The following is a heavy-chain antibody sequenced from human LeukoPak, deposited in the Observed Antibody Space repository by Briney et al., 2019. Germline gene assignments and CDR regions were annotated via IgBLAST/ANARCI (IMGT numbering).Heavy chain of an antibody. Sequence: GSLRLSCTASGFTVSNNYMSWVRQAPGKGLEWVSISYSDSNTNYADSVKGRFTISRDTSQNTLSLQMNSLRAEDTAVYYCVRKNRDFNAAFDIWGQGTVVTVSS. J-gene: IGHJ3*02. V-gene: IGHV3-53*01. CDR3: VRKNRDFNAAFDI. CDR1: GFTVSNNY. CDR2: SYSDSNT. D-gene: IGHD1-14*01.